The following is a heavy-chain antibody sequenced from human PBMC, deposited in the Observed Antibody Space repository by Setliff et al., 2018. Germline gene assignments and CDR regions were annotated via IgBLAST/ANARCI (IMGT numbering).Heavy chain of an antibody. J-gene: IGHJ4*02. CDR1: GYTFTGYY. CDR2: INPILGIA. D-gene: IGHD6-13*01. V-gene: IGHV1-69*10. Sequence: SVKVSCKASGYTFTGYYMHWVRQAPGQGLEWMGWINPILGIANYAQKFQGRVTITADESTSTAYMELSSLRSEDTAVYYCARERSSSWPTKYYFDYWGQGTLVTVSS. CDR3: ARERSSSWPTKYYFDY.